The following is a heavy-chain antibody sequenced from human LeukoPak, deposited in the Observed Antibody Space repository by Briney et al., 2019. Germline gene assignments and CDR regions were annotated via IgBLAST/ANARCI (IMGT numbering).Heavy chain of an antibody. J-gene: IGHJ4*02. CDR2: ISSSGSTI. D-gene: IGHD3-22*01. CDR3: ARDGSEVSGYYPYYFDY. Sequence: GGSLGLSCAASGFTFSDYYMSWIRQAPGKGLEWVSYISSSGSTIYYADSVKGRFTIARDNAKNSLYLQMKSLRAEDTGVYYCARDGSEVSGYYPYYFDYWGQGTLVTVSS. V-gene: IGHV3-11*04. CDR1: GFTFSDYY.